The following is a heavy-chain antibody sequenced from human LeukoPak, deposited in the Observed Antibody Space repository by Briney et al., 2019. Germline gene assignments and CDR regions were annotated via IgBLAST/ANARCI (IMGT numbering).Heavy chain of an antibody. CDR3: ARLVSGYDYDY. Sequence: KASETLSLTCTVSGGSISSYYWSWIRQPPGKGLEWIGYIYYSGSTNYNPSLKSRVTISVDTSKNQFSLKLSSVTAADTAVYYCARLVSGYDYDYWGQGTLVTVSS. CDR1: GGSISSYY. CDR2: IYYSGST. J-gene: IGHJ4*02. D-gene: IGHD5-12*01. V-gene: IGHV4-59*08.